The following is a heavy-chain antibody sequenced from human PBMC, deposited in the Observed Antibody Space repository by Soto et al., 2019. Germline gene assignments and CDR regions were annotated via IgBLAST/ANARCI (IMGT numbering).Heavy chain of an antibody. CDR3: ARPKTPYSGYDVREGYYYMDV. D-gene: IGHD5-12*01. J-gene: IGHJ6*03. CDR1: GYTFTSYD. V-gene: IGHV1-8*01. CDR2: MNPNSGNT. Sequence: GVSVKVSCKASGYTFTSYDINWVRQATGQGLEWMGWMNPNSGNTGYAQKFQGRVTMTRNTSISTAYMELSSLRSEDTAVYYCARPKTPYSGYDVREGYYYMDVWGKGTTVTVSS.